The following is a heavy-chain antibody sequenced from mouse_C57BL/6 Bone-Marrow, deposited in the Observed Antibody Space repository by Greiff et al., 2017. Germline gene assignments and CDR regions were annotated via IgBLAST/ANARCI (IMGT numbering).Heavy chain of an antibody. J-gene: IGHJ1*03. CDR2: IWRGGST. D-gene: IGHD1-1*01. CDR1: GFSLTSYG. CDR3: AKNHYYGSSYWYFDV. Sequence: QVQLQQSGPGLVQPSQSLSITCTASGFSLTSYGVHWVRQSPGKGLEWLGVIWRGGSTDYNAAFMSRLSITKDNSKSHVFFKMNSLQADDTAIYYCAKNHYYGSSYWYFDVWGTGTTVTVSS. V-gene: IGHV2-5*01.